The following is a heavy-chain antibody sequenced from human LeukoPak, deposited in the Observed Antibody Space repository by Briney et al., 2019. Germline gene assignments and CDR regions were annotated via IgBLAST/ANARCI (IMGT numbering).Heavy chain of an antibody. J-gene: IGHJ4*02. CDR1: GGSISSRPYC. CDR3: ARGSGLTGY. V-gene: IGHV4-39*01. CDR2: FFYSGST. Sequence: SETLSLTCTVSGGSISSRPYCWGWIRQPPGKGLEWLGSFFYSGSTNYKPSLKSRVTISVDTSKNQFSLKLSSVTAADTAVYYCARGSGLTGYWGQGTLVTVSS. D-gene: IGHD6-19*01.